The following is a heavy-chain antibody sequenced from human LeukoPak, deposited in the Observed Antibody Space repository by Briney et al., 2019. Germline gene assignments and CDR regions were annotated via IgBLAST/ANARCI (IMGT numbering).Heavy chain of an antibody. CDR3: SKDQGYGDYAAAYDY. V-gene: IGHV3-23*01. CDR1: GFTFSGYA. J-gene: IGHJ4*02. Sequence: PGGSLRLSCAASGFTFSGYAMSGVRQATGEGVEWVSAICGIGGSTYYADSVKGRFTISRDNSKNTLYLQMNSLRAEDTAVYYCSKDQGYGDYAAAYDYWGQGTLVTVSS. CDR2: ICGIGGST. D-gene: IGHD4-17*01.